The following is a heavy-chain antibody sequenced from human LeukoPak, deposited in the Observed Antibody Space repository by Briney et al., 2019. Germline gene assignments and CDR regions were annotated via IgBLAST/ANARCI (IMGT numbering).Heavy chain of an antibody. V-gene: IGHV6-1*01. Sequence: SQTLSLTCAISGDSVSSNSAAWNWIRQSPSRGLEWLGRTYYRSKWYNDYAVSVKSRITINPDTSKNQFSLQLNSVTPEDTAVYYCARANYYGSGSYPRYYYYYYMDVWGKGTTVTISS. CDR1: GDSVSSNSAA. J-gene: IGHJ6*03. CDR2: TYYRSKWYN. CDR3: ARANYYGSGSYPRYYYYYYMDV. D-gene: IGHD3-10*01.